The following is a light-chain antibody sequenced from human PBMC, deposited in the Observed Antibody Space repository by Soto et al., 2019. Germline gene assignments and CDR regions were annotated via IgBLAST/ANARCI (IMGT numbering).Light chain of an antibody. V-gene: IGKV3-20*01. CDR3: QQYGSSGT. CDR2: DAS. Sequence: EILLTQSPATLSLSPGERATLSCRASQSVSSYLAWYQQKPGQAPRLLIYDASNRATGIPGRFSGSGSGTDFTLTISRLEPEDFAVYYCQQYGSSGTFGQGTKVDIK. CDR1: QSVSSY. J-gene: IGKJ1*01.